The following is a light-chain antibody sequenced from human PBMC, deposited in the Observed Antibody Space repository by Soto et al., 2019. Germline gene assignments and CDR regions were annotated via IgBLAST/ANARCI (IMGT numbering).Light chain of an antibody. CDR1: QSVASN. CDR3: QQYHNWPPQYT. CDR2: GAS. V-gene: IGKV3-15*01. Sequence: EIVMTQSPASLSVSPGDGATLSCRASQSVASNVAWYQQKPGQGPRLLIHGASTRAVGVPARFSGSGSRTDFAVTISSLQAEDFAVYYCQQYHNWPPQYTFGQGTKLQIK. J-gene: IGKJ2*01.